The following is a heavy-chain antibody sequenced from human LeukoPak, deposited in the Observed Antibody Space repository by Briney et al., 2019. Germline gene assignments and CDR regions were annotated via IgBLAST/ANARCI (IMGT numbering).Heavy chain of an antibody. V-gene: IGHV1-69*01. CDR1: GGTFSSYA. D-gene: IGHD5-18*01. CDR2: IIPIFGTA. CDR3: ARDRDWAGYSYGFYY. Sequence: SVKVSCKASGGTFSSYAISWVRQAPGQGLEWMGGIIPIFGTANYAQKFQGRVTITADESTSTAYMELSSLRSEDTAVYYCARDRDWAGYSYGFYYWGQGTLVTVSS. J-gene: IGHJ4*02.